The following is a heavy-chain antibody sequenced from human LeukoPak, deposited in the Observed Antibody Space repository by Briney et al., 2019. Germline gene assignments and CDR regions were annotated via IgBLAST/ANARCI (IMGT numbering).Heavy chain of an antibody. D-gene: IGHD1-26*01. CDR1: GFTFSDYY. CDR3: ARVSGSEFDY. J-gene: IGHJ4*02. V-gene: IGHV3-7*01. Sequence: GGSLRLSCAASGFTFSDYYMSWIRQAPGKGLEWVANIKQDGSEKYYVDSVKGRFTISRDNAKNSLYLQMNSLRAEDTAVYYCARVSGSEFDYWGQGTLVTVSS. CDR2: IKQDGSEK.